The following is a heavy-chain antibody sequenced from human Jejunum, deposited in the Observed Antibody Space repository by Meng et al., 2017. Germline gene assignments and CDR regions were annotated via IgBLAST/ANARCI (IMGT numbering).Heavy chain of an antibody. CDR2: IHPSGRT. Sequence: QVQLRQLGAGLLKPSETLSLTCAVYGGSFRDHYLTWIRQPPGKGLEWIGEIHPSGRTYYSPSLQSRVTITLDTSKNQFSLTLNSVTAADTAVYYCARGDDWAKSGNFWGQGTLVTVSS. D-gene: IGHD3-9*01. CDR3: ARGDDWAKSGNF. J-gene: IGHJ4*02. V-gene: IGHV4-34*01. CDR1: GGSFRDHY.